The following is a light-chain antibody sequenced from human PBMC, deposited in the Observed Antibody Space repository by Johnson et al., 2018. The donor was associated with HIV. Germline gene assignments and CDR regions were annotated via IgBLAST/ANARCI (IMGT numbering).Light chain of an antibody. Sequence: QSVLTQPPSASGPPGQRVTISCYGSSSNIGSNTVNWYQQLPGTAPKLLIYRNNQRPSGVPDRFSGSKSGTSATLGITGLQTGDEADYYCGTWDSSLSAYVFGTGTKVTVL. V-gene: IGLV1-44*01. CDR1: SSNIGSNT. J-gene: IGLJ1*01. CDR3: GTWDSSLSAYV. CDR2: RNN.